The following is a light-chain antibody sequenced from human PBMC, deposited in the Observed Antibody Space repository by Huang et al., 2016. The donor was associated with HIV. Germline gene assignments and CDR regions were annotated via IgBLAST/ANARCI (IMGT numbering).Light chain of an antibody. CDR1: QSVGSN. J-gene: IGKJ1*01. V-gene: IGKV3-15*01. CDR2: GAS. Sequence: EIVMTQSPATLSVSPGERATLSCRASQSVGSNLAWYQQKPGQAPRLLIYGASNSATGISARCSGSGSGTEFTLTISSLQSEDFAVYYCQQYNNWPPWTFGQGTKVEIK. CDR3: QQYNNWPPWT.